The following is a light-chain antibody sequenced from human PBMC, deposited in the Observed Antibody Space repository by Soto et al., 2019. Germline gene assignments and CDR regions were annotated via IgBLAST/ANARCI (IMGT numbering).Light chain of an antibody. CDR3: QQYNNWPAIT. V-gene: IGKV3D-15*01. CDR2: GAS. Sequence: EIVLTQSPGTLSLSPGERATLSCRAIQSVRTNYLAWYQQKPGQAPRLLIYGASSRATGIPARFSGFGSGTDFTLTISSLQSEDFAIYYCQQYNNWPAITFGQGTRLEI. CDR1: QSVRTN. J-gene: IGKJ5*01.